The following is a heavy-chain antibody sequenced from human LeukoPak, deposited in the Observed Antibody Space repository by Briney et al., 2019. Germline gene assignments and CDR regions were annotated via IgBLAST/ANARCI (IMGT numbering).Heavy chain of an antibody. CDR1: GYTFTSYD. CDR2: MNPNSGNT. Sequence: ASVKASCKASGYTFTSYDINWVRQATGQGLEWMGWMNPNSGNTGYAQKFQGRVTMTRNTSISTAYMELSSLRSEDTAVYYCARGDTVDSGSYYLADYWGQGTLVTVSS. CDR3: ARGDTVDSGSYYLADY. J-gene: IGHJ4*02. V-gene: IGHV1-8*01. D-gene: IGHD1-26*01.